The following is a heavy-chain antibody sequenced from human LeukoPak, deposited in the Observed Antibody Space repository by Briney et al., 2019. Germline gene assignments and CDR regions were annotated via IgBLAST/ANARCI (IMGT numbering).Heavy chain of an antibody. D-gene: IGHD5-18*01. CDR2: ISWNSGII. CDR3: AREPGYSYGFDAFDI. V-gene: IGHV3-9*01. J-gene: IGHJ3*02. CDR1: GFTFDDYA. Sequence: GRSLRLSCAASGFTFDDYAMHWVRQAPGKGLEWVSGISWNSGIIGYAGSVKGRFTISRDNAKNSLYLQMNSLRAEDTAVYYCAREPGYSYGFDAFDIWGQGTMVTVSS.